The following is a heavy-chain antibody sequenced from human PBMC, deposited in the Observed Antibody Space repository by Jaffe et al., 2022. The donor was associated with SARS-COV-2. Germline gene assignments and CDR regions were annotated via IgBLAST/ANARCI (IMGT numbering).Heavy chain of an antibody. CDR3: ARDPIQKYTAMDGYYYYYGMDV. J-gene: IGHJ6*02. CDR1: GFTFSDYY. CDR2: ISSSGSTI. D-gene: IGHD5-18*01. Sequence: QVQLVESGGGLVKPGGSLRLSCAASGFTFSDYYMSWIRQAPGKGLEWVSYISSSGSTIYYADSVKGRFTISRDNAKNSLYLQMNSLRAEDTAVYYCARDPIQKYTAMDGYYYYYGMDVWGQGTTVTVSS. V-gene: IGHV3-11*01.